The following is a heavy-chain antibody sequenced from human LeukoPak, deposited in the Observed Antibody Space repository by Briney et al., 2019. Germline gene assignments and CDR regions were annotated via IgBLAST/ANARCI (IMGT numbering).Heavy chain of an antibody. J-gene: IGHJ4*02. CDR2: VRGSGTDT. Sequence: GGSLRLSCAASGFTFSTYAMSWVRQAPGKGLEWVSAVRGSGTDTYFADSVKGRFTISRDNSKNTLYLQMNSLRAEDTAIYYCAKTSRGNSVYDSPFDYWGQGTLVTVSS. V-gene: IGHV3-23*01. CDR1: GFTFSTYA. D-gene: IGHD5/OR15-5a*01. CDR3: AKTSRGNSVYDSPFDY.